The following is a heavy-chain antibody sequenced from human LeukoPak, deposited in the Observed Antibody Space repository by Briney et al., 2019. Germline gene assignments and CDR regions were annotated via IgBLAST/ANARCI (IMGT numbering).Heavy chain of an antibody. CDR1: GGSISSGSYY. D-gene: IGHD2-2*01. Sequence: PSETLSLTCTVSGGSISSGSYYWSRIRQPAGKGLEWIGRIYTSGSTNYNPSLKSRVTISVDTPKNQFSLKLSSVTAADTAVYYCARSAVVVPAALAYFDYWGQGTLVTVSS. J-gene: IGHJ4*02. CDR2: IYTSGST. V-gene: IGHV4-61*02. CDR3: ARSAVVVPAALAYFDY.